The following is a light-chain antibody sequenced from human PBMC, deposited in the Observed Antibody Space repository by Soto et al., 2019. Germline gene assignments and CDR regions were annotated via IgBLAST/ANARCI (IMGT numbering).Light chain of an antibody. CDR2: KAS. CDR1: QSISVC. Sequence: DIQMTQSPSTLSAFVGDRVTITCRASQSISVCLAWYQQKPGKAPKLLMYKASSLESGVPSRFSGSGSGTEFTLTIRSLQSDDFATYYCQQYDSYPWTFGQGTKVDIK. CDR3: QQYDSYPWT. V-gene: IGKV1-5*03. J-gene: IGKJ1*01.